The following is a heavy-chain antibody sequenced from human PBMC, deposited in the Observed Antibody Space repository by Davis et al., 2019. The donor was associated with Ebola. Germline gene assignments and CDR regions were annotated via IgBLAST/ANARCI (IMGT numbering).Heavy chain of an antibody. Sequence: ASVKVSCKASGYTFTSYAMNWVRQAPVQGLEWMGWINTNTGNPTYAQGFTGRFVFSLDTSVSTAYLQISSLKAEDTAVYYCARAIQNELLWFGELLVDWFDPWGQGTLVTVSS. D-gene: IGHD3-10*01. J-gene: IGHJ5*02. CDR2: INTNTGNP. CDR3: ARAIQNELLWFGELLVDWFDP. V-gene: IGHV7-4-1*02. CDR1: GYTFTSYA.